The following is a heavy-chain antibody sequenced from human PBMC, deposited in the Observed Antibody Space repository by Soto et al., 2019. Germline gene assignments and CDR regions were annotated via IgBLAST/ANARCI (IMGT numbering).Heavy chain of an antibody. J-gene: IGHJ6*02. CDR1: GDSSSNYA. CDR3: ARAVRTGFYGIDV. Sequence: QVQLVQSGAEVKKPGSSVKVSCRASGDSSSNYAVNWLRQAPGRGLEWMGGLIPVFGTSNYAEKFQGRLTITADESTSTAYMELSSLTSEDTAVYHCARAVRTGFYGIDVWGQGTTVSVSS. V-gene: IGHV1-69*01. CDR2: LIPVFGTS.